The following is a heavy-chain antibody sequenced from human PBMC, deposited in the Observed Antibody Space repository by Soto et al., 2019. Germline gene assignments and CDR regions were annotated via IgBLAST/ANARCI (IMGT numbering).Heavy chain of an antibody. Sequence: QVRLVQSGAEVKKPGASVKVTCKPSGYTFTDAYIHWVRQAPGQGLEWLGWINPKNGGTNYAQKFQGRVTMTRDTSSSTAFMELSSLNSNDTAVYYCAREEGTELDFWGQGTLVTGSS. J-gene: IGHJ4*02. V-gene: IGHV1-2*02. CDR3: AREEGTELDF. D-gene: IGHD1-7*01. CDR2: INPKNGGT. CDR1: GYTFTDAY.